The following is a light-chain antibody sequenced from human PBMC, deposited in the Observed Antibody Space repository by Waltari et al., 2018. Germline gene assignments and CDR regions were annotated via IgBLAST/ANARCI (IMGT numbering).Light chain of an antibody. CDR2: GAS. CDR1: QSVSSS. V-gene: IGKV3-20*01. Sequence: EIVLTQSPDTLSLPPGERATLSCRARQSVSSSLAWYQQKPGQAPRRLFYGASNRATGIPDRFSGSGSGTDFTLTISRLEPEDFVVYYCLQYLSSPHTFGQGTKLEIK. J-gene: IGKJ2*01. CDR3: LQYLSSPHT.